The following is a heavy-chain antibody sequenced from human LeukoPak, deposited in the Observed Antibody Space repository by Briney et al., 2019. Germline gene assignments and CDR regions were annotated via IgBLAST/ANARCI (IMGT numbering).Heavy chain of an antibody. Sequence: ASVKVSCKASGGTFSSYAISWVRQAPGQGLEWMGIINPSGGSTSYAQKFQGRVTMTRDTSTSTVYMELSSLRSEDTAVYYCARGLKAGIFDYWGQGTLVTVPS. CDR1: GGTFSSYA. CDR2: INPSGGST. CDR3: ARGLKAGIFDY. J-gene: IGHJ4*02. V-gene: IGHV1-46*01. D-gene: IGHD6-19*01.